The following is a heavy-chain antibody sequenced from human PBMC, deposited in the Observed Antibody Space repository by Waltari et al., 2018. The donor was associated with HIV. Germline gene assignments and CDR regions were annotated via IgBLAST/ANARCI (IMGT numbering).Heavy chain of an antibody. J-gene: IGHJ4*02. V-gene: IGHV3-48*01. CDR1: GFTFSNYT. CDR3: ARDINGGWGY. Sequence: EVQLVESGGGLVQPGGSLRLSGGAAGFTFSNYTMNWVRQDPGKGLEWVSYISRSSSSIFYADSVKGRFTISRDNAKNSLYLQMNSLRVEDTAVYYCARDINGGWGYWGQGTLVTVAS. CDR2: ISRSSSSI. D-gene: IGHD7-27*01.